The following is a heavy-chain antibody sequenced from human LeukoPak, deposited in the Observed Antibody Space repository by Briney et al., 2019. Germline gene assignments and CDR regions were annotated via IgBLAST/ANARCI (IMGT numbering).Heavy chain of an antibody. CDR1: GYTFTGYY. D-gene: IGHD3-22*01. V-gene: IGHV1-2*06. Sequence: ASVKVSCKASGYTFTGYYINWVRQAPGLGPEWMGRINTNDGGTSYAQKFQGRVTMTRDTSISTAYMELSGLTSDDTALFYCARNYDSSGYIGYWGQGTLVTVSS. J-gene: IGHJ4*02. CDR2: INTNDGGT. CDR3: ARNYDSSGYIGY.